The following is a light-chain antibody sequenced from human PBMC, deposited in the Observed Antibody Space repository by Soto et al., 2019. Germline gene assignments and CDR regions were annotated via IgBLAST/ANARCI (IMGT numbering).Light chain of an antibody. CDR1: QSVSNNY. CDR3: QQYNNWPT. Sequence: EIVLTQSPGTLSLSPGERATLSCRASQSVSNNYLAWYQQKPGQAPRLLIYGASSRATGIPDRFTGSASGTDFTLTISSLQSEDFAVYYCQQYNNWPTFGQGTKVDIK. CDR2: GAS. V-gene: IGKV3-20*01. J-gene: IGKJ1*01.